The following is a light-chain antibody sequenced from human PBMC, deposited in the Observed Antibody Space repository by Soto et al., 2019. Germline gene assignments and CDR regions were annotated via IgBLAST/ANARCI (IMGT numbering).Light chain of an antibody. CDR1: QSVSSSY. Sequence: EIVLTQSPGTLSLSPGERATLSCRASQSVSSSYLAWYQQKPGQAPRLLIYGASSRATGIPDRFSGSGSATDFTLPISRLEPEDFAVYFCQQYGNSPPNTFGQGTKVEIK. CDR3: QQYGNSPPNT. CDR2: GAS. J-gene: IGKJ2*01. V-gene: IGKV3-20*01.